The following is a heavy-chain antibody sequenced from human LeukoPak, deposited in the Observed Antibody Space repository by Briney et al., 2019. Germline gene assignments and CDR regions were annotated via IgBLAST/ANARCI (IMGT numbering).Heavy chain of an antibody. CDR3: ARDRAYSYEFDY. D-gene: IGHD5-18*01. CDR1: GFTFSSYS. J-gene: IGHJ4*02. Sequence: GGSLRLSCAASGFTFSSYSMNWVRQAPGKGLEWVSSISSSSSYIYYADSVKGRFTISRDNAKNSLYLQMNSLRAEDTAVYYCARDRAYSYEFDYWGQGTLVTVSS. V-gene: IGHV3-21*01. CDR2: ISSSSSYI.